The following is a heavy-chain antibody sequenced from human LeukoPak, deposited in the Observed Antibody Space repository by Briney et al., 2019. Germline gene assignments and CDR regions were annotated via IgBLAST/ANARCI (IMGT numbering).Heavy chain of an antibody. V-gene: IGHV4-61*02. CDR1: GGSISSGSYY. D-gene: IGHD3-9*01. CDR3: ARGPRVLVIIRPHAFDI. Sequence: SETLSLTCTVSGGSISSGSYYWSWIRQPAGKGLEWIGRIYTSGSTNYNPSLKSRVTISADTSKNQFSLELSSVTAADTAVYYCARGPRVLVIIRPHAFDIWGQGTVVTVSS. J-gene: IGHJ3*02. CDR2: IYTSGST.